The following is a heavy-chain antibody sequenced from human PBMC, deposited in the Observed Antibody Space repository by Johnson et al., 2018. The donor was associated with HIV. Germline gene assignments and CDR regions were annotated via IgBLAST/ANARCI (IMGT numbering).Heavy chain of an antibody. V-gene: IGHV3-30*18. Sequence: QVQLVESGGGVVQPGRSLRLSCAASGFTFSSYVMHWVRQAPGKGLEWVAVIWYDGSKKYYVESVQGRFTISRDNSKNTLYLQMNSLRTEDTALYYCVKGRRWLPYGGAFDIWGQGTMVTVSS. D-gene: IGHD4-23*01. CDR2: IWYDGSKK. CDR1: GFTFSSYV. CDR3: VKGRRWLPYGGAFDI. J-gene: IGHJ3*02.